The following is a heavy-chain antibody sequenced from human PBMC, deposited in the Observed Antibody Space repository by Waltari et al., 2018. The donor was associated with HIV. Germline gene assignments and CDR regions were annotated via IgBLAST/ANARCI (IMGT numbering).Heavy chain of an antibody. V-gene: IGHV3-74*01. CDR1: GFSFRHHW. J-gene: IGHJ4*02. Sequence: VQLVESGGGSIKTGGSLRLSCTASGFSFRHHWMDWVRQEPGKGLVWVARLNSDGSSRNYADAVKGRFVISRDNARNTVYLQLNSLRVEDTAMYFCARASHYIEFSTFDGDYYFDVWGRGTRVAVSS. CDR3: ARASHYIEFSTFDGDYYFDV. D-gene: IGHD2-15*01. CDR2: LNSDGSSR.